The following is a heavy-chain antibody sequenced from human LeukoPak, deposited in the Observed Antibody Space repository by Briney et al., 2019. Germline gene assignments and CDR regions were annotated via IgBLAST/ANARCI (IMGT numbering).Heavy chain of an antibody. J-gene: IGHJ4*02. CDR3: ARGRRLYYYDSSGYYFDY. CDR1: GGSVSSGSYY. D-gene: IGHD3-22*01. V-gene: IGHV4-61*01. CDR2: INHSGST. Sequence: PSETLSLTCTVSGGSVSSGSYYWSWIRQPPGKGLEWIGEINHSGSTNYNPSLKSRVTISVDTSKNQFSLKLSSVTAADTAVYYCARGRRLYYYDSSGYYFDYWGQGTLVTVSS.